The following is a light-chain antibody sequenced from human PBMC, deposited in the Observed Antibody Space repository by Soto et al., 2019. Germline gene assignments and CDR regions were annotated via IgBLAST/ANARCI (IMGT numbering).Light chain of an antibody. CDR1: QDISNY. V-gene: IGKV1-33*01. Sequence: DIQMTQSPSSLSASVGDRVTITCQASQDISNYLNWYHQKPGKAPKLLIYDVSNLEAGVPSRFRGSGSGTDFTFPISSLQPEDIGTYYCQQYYDLPLTFGQGTRLGIK. J-gene: IGKJ5*01. CDR3: QQYYDLPLT. CDR2: DVS.